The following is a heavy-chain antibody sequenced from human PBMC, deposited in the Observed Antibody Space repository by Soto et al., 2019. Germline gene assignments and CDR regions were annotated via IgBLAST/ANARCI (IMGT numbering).Heavy chain of an antibody. J-gene: IGHJ6*02. CDR2: INAGNGNT. CDR1: GYTFTSYA. D-gene: IGHD3-10*01. CDR3: AREGPMVRGVPSYGMDV. Sequence: QVQLVQSGAEEKKPGASVKVSCKASGYTFTSYAMHWVRQAPGQRLEWMGWINAGNGNTKYSQKFQGRVTITRDTYASTDYMELSRLRSEDTAVYYCAREGPMVRGVPSYGMDVWGQGTTVTVSS. V-gene: IGHV1-3*05.